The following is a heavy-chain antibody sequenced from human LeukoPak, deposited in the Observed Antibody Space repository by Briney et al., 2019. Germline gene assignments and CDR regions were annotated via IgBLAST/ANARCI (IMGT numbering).Heavy chain of an antibody. V-gene: IGHV4-61*01. Sequence: SETLSLTCTVSGGSVSSGSYYWSWIRQPPGKGLEWIGYIYYSGSTNYNPSLKSRVTISVDTSKNQFSLKLSSVTAADTAVYYCARDRVASPWYYFDSWGQGTLVTVSS. CDR3: ARDRVASPWYYFDS. J-gene: IGHJ4*02. CDR2: IYYSGST. CDR1: GGSVSSGSYY. D-gene: IGHD2-15*01.